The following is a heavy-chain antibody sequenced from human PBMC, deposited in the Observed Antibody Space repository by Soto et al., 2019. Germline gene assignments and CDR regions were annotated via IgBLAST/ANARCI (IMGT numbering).Heavy chain of an antibody. J-gene: IGHJ6*02. D-gene: IGHD3-16*02. V-gene: IGHV4-4*07. CDR1: GGSISSYY. CDR2: IYTSGST. Sequence: TCTVSGGSISSYYWSWIRQPAGKGLEWIGRIYTSGSTNYNPSLKSRVTMSVDTSKNQFSLKLSSVTAADTAVYYCTGTFGGVIVSYYYYGMDVWGQGTTVTVSS. CDR3: TGTFGGVIVSYYYYGMDV.